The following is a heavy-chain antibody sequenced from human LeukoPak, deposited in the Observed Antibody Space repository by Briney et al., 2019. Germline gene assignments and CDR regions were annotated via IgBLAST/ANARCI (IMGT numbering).Heavy chain of an antibody. CDR3: ARDVEVGANYFDY. J-gene: IGHJ4*02. CDR2: ISGGDFT. Sequence: GSLRLSCAASGFTFSDYNMNWVRQAPGKGLEWVSSISGGDFTSYADSVKGRFTISRDNAKNSLYLQMNSLRAEDTAVYYCARDVEVGANYFDYWGQGTLVTVSS. V-gene: IGHV3-69-1*01. D-gene: IGHD1-26*01. CDR1: GFTFSDYN.